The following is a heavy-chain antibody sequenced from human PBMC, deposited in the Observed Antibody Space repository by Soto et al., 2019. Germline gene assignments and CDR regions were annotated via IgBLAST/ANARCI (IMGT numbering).Heavy chain of an antibody. CDR2: ISSSGGST. Sequence: EVQLLESGGGLVQPGGSLRLSCAASGFTFSSYAMSWVRQAPGKGLEWVSAISSSGGSTYYADSVKGRFTISRDNSKNTLYLQMNSLRAEDTAVYYCAKDLGVYDYIWGSPDELDYWGQGTLVTVSS. CDR1: GFTFSSYA. D-gene: IGHD3-16*01. V-gene: IGHV3-23*01. CDR3: AKDLGVYDYIWGSPDELDY. J-gene: IGHJ4*02.